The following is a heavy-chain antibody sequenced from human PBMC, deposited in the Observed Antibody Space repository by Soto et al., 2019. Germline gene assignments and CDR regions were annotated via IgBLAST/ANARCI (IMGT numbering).Heavy chain of an antibody. CDR3: AEYSGSYRDAFDI. CDR2: IIPIFGTA. D-gene: IGHD1-26*01. J-gene: IGHJ3*02. Sequence: SVKVSCKASGGTFSSYAISWVRQAPGQGLERMGGIIPIFGTANYAQKFQGRVTITADESTSTAYMELSSLRSEDTAVYYCAEYSGSYRDAFDIWGQGTMVTVSS. V-gene: IGHV1-69*13. CDR1: GGTFSSYA.